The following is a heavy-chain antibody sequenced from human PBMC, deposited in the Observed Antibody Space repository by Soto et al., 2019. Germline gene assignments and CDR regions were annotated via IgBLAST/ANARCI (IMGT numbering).Heavy chain of an antibody. Sequence: SVKVSCKASGGAFSSFGISWVRQAPGQGLEWMGGIIPVFGRPNYAQRFRGRLTITADESTSTSYMELIDLGSEDTAVYYCAREGSGYNFWGQGTQVTVSS. CDR3: AREGSGYNF. V-gene: IGHV1-69*13. CDR2: IIPVFGRP. J-gene: IGHJ1*01. CDR1: GGAFSSFG. D-gene: IGHD5-12*01.